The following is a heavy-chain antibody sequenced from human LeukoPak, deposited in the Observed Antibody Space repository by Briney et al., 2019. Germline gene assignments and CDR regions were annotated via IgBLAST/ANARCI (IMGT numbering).Heavy chain of an antibody. Sequence: GGSLRLSCVVSGFTFSSYAMSWVRQAPGKGLEWVSAISGSGDSTYYADSVKGRFTISRDNSKNTLFLQMSSLRAEDTAIYYCVKGSSSWYDYWGQETLVTVSS. J-gene: IGHJ4*02. D-gene: IGHD6-13*01. CDR2: ISGSGDST. CDR1: GFTFSSYA. V-gene: IGHV3-23*01. CDR3: VKGSSSWYDY.